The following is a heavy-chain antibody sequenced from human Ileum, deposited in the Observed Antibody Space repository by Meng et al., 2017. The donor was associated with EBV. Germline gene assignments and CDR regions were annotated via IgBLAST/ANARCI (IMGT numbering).Heavy chain of an antibody. CDR1: GSTFSNYA. CDR2: IIPIFATP. Sequence: VQLVQSGAEVKHPGSSVNVSCKASGSTFSNYAISWVRQSPGQGLEWMGGIIPIFATPNYAQKFQDRITITADTSTTTAYMELSSLTSEDTAIYYCARWAGHCSSANCFPPLDYWGQGTLVTVSS. CDR3: ARWAGHCSSANCFPPLDY. J-gene: IGHJ4*02. D-gene: IGHD2-2*03. V-gene: IGHV1-69*06.